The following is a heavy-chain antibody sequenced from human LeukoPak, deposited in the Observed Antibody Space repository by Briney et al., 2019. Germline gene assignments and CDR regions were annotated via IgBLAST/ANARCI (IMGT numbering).Heavy chain of an antibody. CDR2: IYYSGST. D-gene: IGHD3-3*01. J-gene: IGHJ6*02. V-gene: IGHV4-30-4*01. CDR1: GGSISSGDYY. CDR3: ARGTKGYDFWSGYPATGLDV. Sequence: SQTLSLTCTVSGGSISSGDYYWSWLRQPPGKGLEWIGYIYYSGSTYYNPSLKSRVTISVDTPKNQFSLKLSSVTAADTAVYYCARGTKGYDFWSGYPATGLDVWGQGTTVTVSS.